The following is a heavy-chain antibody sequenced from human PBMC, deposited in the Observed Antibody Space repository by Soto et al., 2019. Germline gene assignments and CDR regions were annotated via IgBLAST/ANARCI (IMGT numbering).Heavy chain of an antibody. J-gene: IGHJ4*02. Sequence: EVQLVETGGGLIQPGGSLRLSCAASGFTVSSNYMSWVRQAPGKGLEWVSVIYSAGDTYYADSVKGRFTISRDKSKNTLYLQMSSFRAEDTAVYYCATERGGSSGYYCYWGQGTLVTVSS. D-gene: IGHD3-22*01. CDR2: IYSAGDT. CDR3: ATERGGSSGYYCY. CDR1: GFTVSSNY. V-gene: IGHV3-53*02.